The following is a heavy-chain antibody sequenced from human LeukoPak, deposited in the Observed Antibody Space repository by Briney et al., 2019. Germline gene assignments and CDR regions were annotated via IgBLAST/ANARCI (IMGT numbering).Heavy chain of an antibody. J-gene: IGHJ4*02. D-gene: IGHD6-13*01. CDR2: IYYSGST. V-gene: IGHV4-59*01. CDR3: ARVSSGWYDPVDY. CDR1: GGSISSYY. Sequence: SETLSLTCTVSGGSISSYYWSWIRQPPGKGLEWIGYIYYSGSTNYNPSLKSRVTISVDTSKNQFSLKLSSVTAADTAVYYCARVSSGWYDPVDYWGQGTLVTVSS.